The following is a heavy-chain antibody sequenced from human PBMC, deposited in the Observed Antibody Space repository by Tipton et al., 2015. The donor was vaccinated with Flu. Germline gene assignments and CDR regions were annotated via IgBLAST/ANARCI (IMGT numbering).Heavy chain of an antibody. Sequence: TLSLTCTVSGGSISSYHWSWIRQPAGKGLEWIGRIYTTGSADYNPSLKSRVTMSVDTSTNQFFLRLTSVTAADAAVYYCARDPRDYYYFGIDVWGQGTMVAVSS. J-gene: IGHJ6*02. CDR2: IYTTGSA. CDR1: GGSISSYH. V-gene: IGHV4-4*07. CDR3: ARDPRDYYYFGIDV.